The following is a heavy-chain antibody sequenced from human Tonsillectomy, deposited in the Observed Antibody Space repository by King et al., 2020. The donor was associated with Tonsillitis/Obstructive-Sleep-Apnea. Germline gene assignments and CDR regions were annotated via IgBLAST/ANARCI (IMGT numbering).Heavy chain of an antibody. CDR3: AREGIYDSSGYSDAFDM. J-gene: IGHJ3*02. V-gene: IGHV3-30*04. CDR2: ISYDGSNK. CDR1: GFTFSSYA. D-gene: IGHD3-22*01. Sequence: QLVQSGGGVVQPGRSLRLSCAASGFTFSSYAIHWVRQAPGKGLEWVAVISYDGSNKDYADSVKGRFTVSGDNSKNTLDLQMNSLRAEDTAVYYCAREGIYDSSGYSDAFDMWGQGTMVTVSS.